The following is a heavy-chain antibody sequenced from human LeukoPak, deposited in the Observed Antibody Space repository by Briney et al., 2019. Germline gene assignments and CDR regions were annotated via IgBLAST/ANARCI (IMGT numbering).Heavy chain of an antibody. D-gene: IGHD6-19*01. Sequence: GASVKVSCRASGYTFTSYGISWVRQAPGKGLEWMGWISAYNGNTNYAQKLQGRVTMTTDTSTSTAYMELRSLRSDDTAVYYCARAQIGWYPFDYWGQGTLVTVSS. CDR1: GYTFTSYG. CDR3: ARAQIGWYPFDY. J-gene: IGHJ4*02. CDR2: ISAYNGNT. V-gene: IGHV1-18*01.